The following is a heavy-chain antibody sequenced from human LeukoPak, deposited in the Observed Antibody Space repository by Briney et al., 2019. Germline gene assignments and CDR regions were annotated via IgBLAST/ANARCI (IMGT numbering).Heavy chain of an antibody. CDR2: TYYRSKWYN. Sequence: SQTLSLTCAISGDSVSSNSAAWNWIRQSPSRGLEWLGRTYYRSKWYNDYAVSVKSRITINPDTSKNQFSLQLNSVTPEDTAVYYCGRDRGIAAAGYYYYYYMDVWGKGTTVTVSS. V-gene: IGHV6-1*01. J-gene: IGHJ6*03. D-gene: IGHD6-13*01. CDR1: GDSVSSNSAA. CDR3: GRDRGIAAAGYYYYYYMDV.